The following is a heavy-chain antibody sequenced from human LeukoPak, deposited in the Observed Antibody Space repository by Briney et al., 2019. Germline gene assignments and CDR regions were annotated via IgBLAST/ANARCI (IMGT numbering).Heavy chain of an antibody. J-gene: IGHJ3*02. V-gene: IGHV5-51*01. CDR3: ASIDIVVVVAAREETFDI. Sequence: GESLKISCKGSGYSFTRYWIGWVRQMPGKGLEWMGIIYPGDSDTRYSPSFQGQVTISADNSISTAYLQWSSLKASDTAMYYCASIDIVVVVAAREETFDIWGQGTMVTVSS. CDR2: IYPGDSDT. CDR1: GYSFTRYW. D-gene: IGHD2-15*01.